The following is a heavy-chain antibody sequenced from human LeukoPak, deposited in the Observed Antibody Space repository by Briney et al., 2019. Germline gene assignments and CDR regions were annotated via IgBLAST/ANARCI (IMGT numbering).Heavy chain of an antibody. J-gene: IGHJ4*02. CDR2: ISWNSGSI. Sequence: PGGSLGLSCAASGFTFDDYAMHWVRQAPGKGLEWVSGISWNSGSIGYADSVKGRFTISRDNAKNSLYLQMNSLRAEDMALYYCAKDMGYSSGWYYFDYWGQGTLVTVSS. CDR1: GFTFDDYA. CDR3: AKDMGYSSGWYYFDY. V-gene: IGHV3-9*03. D-gene: IGHD6-19*01.